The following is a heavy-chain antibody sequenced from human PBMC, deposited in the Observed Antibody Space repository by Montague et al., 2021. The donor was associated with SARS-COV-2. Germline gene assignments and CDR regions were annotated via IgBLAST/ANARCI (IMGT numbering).Heavy chain of an antibody. J-gene: IGHJ4*02. Sequence: PALVKPTQTLTLTCTVSGFSLNTNGMGVGWIRQPPGEAPAWLALLYWDDDKRYSPSLKTRLTITKDTSRNQVVLTMTNVDPGDTGTYFCARYTSRMYGSFDYWGQGALVSVSS. D-gene: IGHD3-16*02. V-gene: IGHV2-5*02. CDR2: LYWDDDK. CDR3: ARYTSRMYGSFDY. CDR1: GFSLNTNGMG.